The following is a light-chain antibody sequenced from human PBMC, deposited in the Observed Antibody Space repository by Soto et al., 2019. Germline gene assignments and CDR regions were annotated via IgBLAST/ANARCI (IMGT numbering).Light chain of an antibody. J-gene: IGLJ1*01. CDR3: CSFDGSGTYV. CDR2: EVN. Sequence: QSVLTQPASVSGSPGQSITISCTGTSSDVGSPNLVSWYQQHPGKAPKLIVYEVNKRPSGVSNRFSGSKSGKTASLTIFGLQTEEEADYDCCSFDGSGTYVVGTGRKV. V-gene: IGLV2-23*02. CDR1: SSDVGSPNL.